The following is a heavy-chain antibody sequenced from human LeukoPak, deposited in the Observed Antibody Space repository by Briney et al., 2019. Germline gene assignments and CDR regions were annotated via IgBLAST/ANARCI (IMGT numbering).Heavy chain of an antibody. CDR3: ARIVSRAYYYDS. D-gene: IGHD3-22*01. Sequence: GGSLRLSCATSGFTFSSYAMSWVRQAPGKGLEWVSVISGIGGSTYYADSVKGRFTISRDNSKNTLYLQMGSLRAEDMAVYYCARIVSRAYYYDSWGQGTLVTVSS. J-gene: IGHJ4*02. V-gene: IGHV3-23*01. CDR1: GFTFSSYA. CDR2: ISGIGGST.